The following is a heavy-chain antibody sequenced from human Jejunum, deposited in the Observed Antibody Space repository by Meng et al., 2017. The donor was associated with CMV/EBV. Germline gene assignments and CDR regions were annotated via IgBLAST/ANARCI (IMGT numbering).Heavy chain of an antibody. Sequence: HVHVVQSGAEVKKPGASVKVSCKASGYSFNNYGVSWVRQAPGQGPEWMGWIGAYNGNTNYAQNFQGRFTMTTDTSTSTAYMELRSLRSDDTAVYYCARDLPGGTKGTWLDLWGQGTLVTVSS. CDR3: ARDLPGGTKGTWLDL. D-gene: IGHD1-14*01. CDR2: IGAYNGNT. J-gene: IGHJ5*02. V-gene: IGHV1-18*01. CDR1: GYSFNNYG.